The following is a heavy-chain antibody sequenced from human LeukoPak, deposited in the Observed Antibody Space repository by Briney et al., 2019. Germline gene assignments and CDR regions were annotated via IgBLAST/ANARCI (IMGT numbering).Heavy chain of an antibody. Sequence: GGSLRLSCAASGLTFSSDTMSWVRQAPGKGVEWVSGISGSGGSTYYADSVKGRFTISRDNSKNTLYLQMNSLRAEDTAVYYCPKASAIWSGYTLFDYWGQGTLVTVSS. D-gene: IGHD3-3*01. CDR2: ISGSGGST. CDR3: PKASAIWSGYTLFDY. V-gene: IGHV3-23*01. J-gene: IGHJ4*02. CDR1: GLTFSSDT.